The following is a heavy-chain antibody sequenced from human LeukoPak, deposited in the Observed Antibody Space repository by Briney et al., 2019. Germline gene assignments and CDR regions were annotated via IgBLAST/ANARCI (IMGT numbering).Heavy chain of an antibody. Sequence: SSETLSLTCAVYGGSFSGYYWSWIRQPPGKGLEWIGEINHSGSTNYNPSLKSRVTISVDTSKNQFSLKLSSVTAADTAVYYCARDRGGSGPLGYWGQGTLVTVSS. J-gene: IGHJ4*02. V-gene: IGHV4-34*01. CDR1: GGSFSGYY. D-gene: IGHD2-15*01. CDR3: ARDRGGSGPLGY. CDR2: INHSGST.